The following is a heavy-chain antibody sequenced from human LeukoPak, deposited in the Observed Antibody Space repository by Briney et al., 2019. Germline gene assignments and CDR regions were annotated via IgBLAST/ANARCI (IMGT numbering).Heavy chain of an antibody. D-gene: IGHD2-21*02. CDR2: INAGNGNT. V-gene: IGHV1-3*01. J-gene: IGHJ4*02. Sequence: VSVKVSCKASGYTFTSYAMHWVRQAPGQRLEWMGWINAGNGNTKYSQKFQGRVTITRDTSASTAYMELSSLRSEDTAVYYCARDAVTAAPFDYWGQGTLVTVSS. CDR3: ARDAVTAAPFDY. CDR1: GYTFTSYA.